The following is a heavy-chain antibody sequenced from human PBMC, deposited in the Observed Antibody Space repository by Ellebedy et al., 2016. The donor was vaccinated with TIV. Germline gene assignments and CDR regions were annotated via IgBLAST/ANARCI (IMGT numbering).Heavy chain of an antibody. CDR2: INAGNGNT. D-gene: IGHD4-23*01. J-gene: IGHJ4*02. CDR1: GYTFTSYA. Sequence: AASVKVSCKASGYTFTSYAMHWVRQAPGQRPEWMGWINAGNGNTKYSQKFQGRVTITRDTSASTAYMELSSLRSEDTAVYYCARTTVVTPGDYWGQGTLVTVSS. V-gene: IGHV1-3*01. CDR3: ARTTVVTPGDY.